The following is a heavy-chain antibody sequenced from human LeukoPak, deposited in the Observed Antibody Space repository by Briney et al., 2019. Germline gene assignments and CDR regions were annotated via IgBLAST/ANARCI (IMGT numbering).Heavy chain of an antibody. CDR1: GYTFTGYY. D-gene: IGHD5-18*01. Sequence: ASVKVSCKASGYTFTGYYMHWVRQAPGQGLEWMGWINPSSGGTNYAQKFQGRVTMTRDTSISTAYMELSRLRSDDTAVYYCARGNTAMAVEIDYWGQGTLVTVSS. CDR2: INPSSGGT. CDR3: ARGNTAMAVEIDY. J-gene: IGHJ4*02. V-gene: IGHV1-2*02.